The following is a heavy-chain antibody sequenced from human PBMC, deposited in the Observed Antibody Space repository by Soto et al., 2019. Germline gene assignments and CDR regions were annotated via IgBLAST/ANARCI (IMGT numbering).Heavy chain of an antibody. J-gene: IGHJ4*02. CDR1: GFTFSSYA. CDR2: ISGSGGST. V-gene: IGHV3-23*01. D-gene: IGHD3-22*01. CDR3: ATHYYDSSGEFDY. Sequence: VGSLRLSCAASGFTFSSYAMSWVRQAPGKGLEWVSAISGSGGSTYYADSVKGRFTISRDNSKNTLYLQMNSLRAEDTAVYYCATHYYDSSGEFDYWGQGTLVTVSS.